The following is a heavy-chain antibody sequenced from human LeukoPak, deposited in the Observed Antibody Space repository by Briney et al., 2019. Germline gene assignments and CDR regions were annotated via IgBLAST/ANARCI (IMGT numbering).Heavy chain of an antibody. J-gene: IGHJ5*02. CDR3: ARRRTVSTTGRFDP. CDR2: IYYSGNT. V-gene: IGHV4-39*01. CDR1: GGSIRRSSSY. D-gene: IGHD5/OR15-5a*01. Sequence: SETLSLTCTVSGGSIRRSSSYWGWIRQPPGKGLEWIGSIYYSGNTYYNPSLKSRVNISVDTSKNQVSLKLSSVTAADTAVYYCARRRTVSTTGRFDPWGQGSLVSVSS.